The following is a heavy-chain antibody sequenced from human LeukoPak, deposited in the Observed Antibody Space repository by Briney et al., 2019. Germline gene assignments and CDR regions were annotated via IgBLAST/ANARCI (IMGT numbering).Heavy chain of an antibody. J-gene: IGHJ4*02. D-gene: IGHD6-13*01. V-gene: IGHV3-21*01. CDR2: ISSSSTYI. CDR1: GLTFSSYS. CDR3: ARDRGIAAAGSSDY. Sequence: PGGSLRLSCAASGLTFSSYSLNWVRQAPGKGREWVSSISSSSTYIYYADPVKGLFTISRDNAKNSLYLQMNSLRAEDTAVYYCARDRGIAAAGSSDYWGQGTLVTVSS.